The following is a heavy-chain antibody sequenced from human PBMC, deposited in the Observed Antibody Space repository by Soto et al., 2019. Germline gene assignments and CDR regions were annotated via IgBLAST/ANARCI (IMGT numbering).Heavy chain of an antibody. J-gene: IGHJ4*02. V-gene: IGHV1-18*04. CDR3: GRDPQRNDY. CDR2: ISASNGNR. D-gene: IGHD2-2*01. CDR1: GYDFSSYG. Sequence: QVQLVQSGAEVKKPGASVKVSCKASGYDFSSYGISWVRQAPGQGLEWMGWISASNGNRDYAQQFQGRVTMTSDTSRTTAYMELRSLRSDDTALYYCGRDPQRNDYWGQGTLVNVSS.